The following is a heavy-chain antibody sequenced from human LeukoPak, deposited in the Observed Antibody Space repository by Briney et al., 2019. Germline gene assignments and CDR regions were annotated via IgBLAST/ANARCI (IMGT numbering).Heavy chain of an antibody. CDR2: ISAYNGNT. Sequence: ASVKVSCKASGYTFTSYGISWVRPAPGQGLEWMGWISAYNGNTNYAQKLQGRVTMTTDTSTSTAYMELRSLRSDDTAVYYCARVIRGIVVVPAAMFDYWGQGTLVTVSS. J-gene: IGHJ4*02. D-gene: IGHD2-2*01. V-gene: IGHV1-18*01. CDR3: ARVIRGIVVVPAAMFDY. CDR1: GYTFTSYG.